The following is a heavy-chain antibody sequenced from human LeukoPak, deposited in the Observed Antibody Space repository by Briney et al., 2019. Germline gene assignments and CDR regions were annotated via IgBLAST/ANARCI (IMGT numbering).Heavy chain of an antibody. J-gene: IGHJ5*02. Sequence: SETLSLTCTVSGGSISSYYWSWIRQPPGKGLEWIGYIYYSGSTNYNPSLKSRVTISVDTSKNQFSLKLSSVTAADTAVYYCARDSFLAVRGVWPNWFDPWGQGTLVTVSS. CDR2: IYYSGST. CDR3: ARDSFLAVRGVWPNWFDP. D-gene: IGHD3-10*01. V-gene: IGHV4-59*01. CDR1: GGSISSYY.